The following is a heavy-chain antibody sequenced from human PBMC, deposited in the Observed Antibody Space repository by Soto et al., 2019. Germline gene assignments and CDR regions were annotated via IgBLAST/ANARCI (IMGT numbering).Heavy chain of an antibody. J-gene: IGHJ6*02. CDR1: GYTFTSYD. V-gene: IGHV1-8*01. CDR3: ARWPDGYYYYGMDV. Sequence: QVQLVQSGAEVKKPGASVKVSCKASGYTFTSYDINWVRQATGQGLEWMGWMNPNSGNTGYAQKFQGRVTMTRNTSLCTAYMELSSLRSAATAVYYCARWPDGYYYYGMDVWGQGPTVTVSS. CDR2: MNPNSGNT.